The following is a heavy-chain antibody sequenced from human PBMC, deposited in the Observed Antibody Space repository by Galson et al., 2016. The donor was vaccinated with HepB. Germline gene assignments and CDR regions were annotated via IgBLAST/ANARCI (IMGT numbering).Heavy chain of an antibody. V-gene: IGHV3-7*01. Sequence: SLRLSCAASGFRFSSYWMSWVRQAPGKGPEWVANIKQDGSEKYYVASVEGRFTISRDNAKNSLYLQMNSLRAEDTGVYYCARDFFDFWSGYFATVNYGLDVWGQGTTVTVSS. CDR3: ARDFFDFWSGYFATVNYGLDV. CDR1: GFRFSSYW. CDR2: IKQDGSEK. J-gene: IGHJ6*02. D-gene: IGHD3-3*01.